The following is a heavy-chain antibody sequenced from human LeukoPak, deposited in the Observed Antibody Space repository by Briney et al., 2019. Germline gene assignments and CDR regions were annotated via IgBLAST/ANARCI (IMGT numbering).Heavy chain of an antibody. CDR2: INHSGST. D-gene: IGHD2-21*02. CDR3: ARGHHIVVVTATYYFES. J-gene: IGHJ4*02. Sequence: SETLSLTCAVYGGSFSGYYWSWIRQPPGKGLEWIGEINHSGSTNYNPSLKSRVTISVDTSKNQFSLKLSSVTAADTAVYYCARGHHIVVVTATYYFESWGQGALVTVSS. V-gene: IGHV4-34*01. CDR1: GGSFSGYY.